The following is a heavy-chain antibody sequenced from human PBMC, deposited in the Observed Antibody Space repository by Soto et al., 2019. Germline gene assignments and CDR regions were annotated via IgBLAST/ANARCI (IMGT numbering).Heavy chain of an antibody. CDR2: IIPISGTA. D-gene: IGHD2-2*01. CDR3: ARSQGSSTSLEIYYYYYYGMDV. J-gene: IGHJ6*02. Sequence: QVQLVQSGAEVTKPGSSVKVSCKASGGTFSSYAISWVRQAPGQGLEWMGGIIPISGTANYAQNFQGRVTITADESTSTAYMELSSLRSEDTAVYYCARSQGSSTSLEIYYYYYYGMDVWGQGTTVTVSS. CDR1: GGTFSSYA. V-gene: IGHV1-69*01.